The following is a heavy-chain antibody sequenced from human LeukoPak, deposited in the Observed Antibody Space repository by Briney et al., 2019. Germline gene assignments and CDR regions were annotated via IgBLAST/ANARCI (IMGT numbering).Heavy chain of an antibody. D-gene: IGHD6-6*01. CDR3: ARNFAYSSSYYFDY. Sequence: SETLSLTCSVSGGSVSNYYLSWIRQPPGKGLEWIGSVYYTGSTNYNPSLKSRVTMFEDKSKNQFSLRLYSVTVADTAVYYCARNFAYSSSYYFDYWGQGSLVTVSS. CDR1: GGSVSNYY. CDR2: VYYTGST. J-gene: IGHJ4*02. V-gene: IGHV4-59*08.